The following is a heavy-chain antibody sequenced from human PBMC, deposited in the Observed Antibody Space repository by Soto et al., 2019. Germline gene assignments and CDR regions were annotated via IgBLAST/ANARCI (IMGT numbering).Heavy chain of an antibody. V-gene: IGHV1-8*01. Sequence: QVQLVQSGAEVKKPGASVKVSCKASGYTFTSYDINWVRQATGQGLEWMGWMNPNSGNTGYAQKFQGRVTMTRNTPISTAYMELSSLRSEDTAVYYCATPSGYSNYYYYGMDVWGQGTTVTVSS. CDR3: ATPSGYSNYYYYGMDV. CDR2: MNPNSGNT. D-gene: IGHD5-18*01. J-gene: IGHJ6*02. CDR1: GYTFTSYD.